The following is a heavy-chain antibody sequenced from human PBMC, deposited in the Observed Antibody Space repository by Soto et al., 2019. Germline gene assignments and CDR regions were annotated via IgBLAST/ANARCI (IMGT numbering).Heavy chain of an antibody. CDR2: VYYNGST. CDR3: TRASFGVASDY. CDR1: GGSINNHY. Sequence: SETLSLTCTVSGGSINNHYWSWIRQPPGKGLEWLGYVYYNGSTNYNPSLKSRVTISVDTSKNQFSLNLSSVTAADTAVYYCTRASFGVASDYWGQGTLVTVSS. D-gene: IGHD3-3*01. J-gene: IGHJ4*02. V-gene: IGHV4-59*11.